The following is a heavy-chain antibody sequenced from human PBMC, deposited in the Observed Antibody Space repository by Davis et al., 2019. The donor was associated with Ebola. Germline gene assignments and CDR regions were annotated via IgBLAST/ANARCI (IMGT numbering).Heavy chain of an antibody. CDR1: GFSFSHYG. CDR3: AKDRKRLLYSYAMDV. J-gene: IGHJ6*02. Sequence: PGGSLRLSCAASGFSFSHYGMHWVRQAPGKGLEWVALISYNGSDKYHADSVKGRFTISRDNSKNTLYMQMNSLRAEDTAVYYCAKDRKRLLYSYAMDVWGQGTTVTVSS. CDR2: ISYNGSDK. D-gene: IGHD4/OR15-4a*01. V-gene: IGHV3-30*18.